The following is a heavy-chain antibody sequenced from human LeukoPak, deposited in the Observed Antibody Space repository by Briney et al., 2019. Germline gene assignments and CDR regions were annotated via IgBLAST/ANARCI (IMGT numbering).Heavy chain of an antibody. V-gene: IGHV1-8*01. D-gene: IGHD2-21*02. CDR2: MNPNSGNT. CDR1: GYTFTSYD. Sequence: ASVKVSCKASGYTFTSYDINWVRQAAGQGLEWVGWMNPNSGNTGYAQKFQGRVTMTRSTSINTAYMELSSLRSEDTAVYYCARAYCGGDCYSGWDYYYYGMDVWGQGTTVTVSS. CDR3: ARAYCGGDCYSGWDYYYYGMDV. J-gene: IGHJ6*02.